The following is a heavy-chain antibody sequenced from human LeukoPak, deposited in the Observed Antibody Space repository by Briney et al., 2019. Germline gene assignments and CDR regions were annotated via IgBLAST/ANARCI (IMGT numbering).Heavy chain of an antibody. CDR2: IYHSGST. CDR1: GYSISRGYS. V-gene: IGHV4-38-2*02. D-gene: IGHD3-16*01. CDR3: AREGSYGSYFDY. J-gene: IGHJ4*02. Sequence: SETLSLTCTVSGYSISRGYSWGWIRQPPGKGLEWIGNIYHSGSTNYSPSLKSRVTISVDTSKNQFSLKLSSVTAADTAVYYCAREGSYGSYFDYWGQGTLVTVSS.